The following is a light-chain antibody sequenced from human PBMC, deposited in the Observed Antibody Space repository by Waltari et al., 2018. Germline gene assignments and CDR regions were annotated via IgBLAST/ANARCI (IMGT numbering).Light chain of an antibody. CDR1: QRVSRY. Sequence: DIKLTPSPSSLSASVGDTVTITCRASQRVSRYLNWYQPRPGGAPKLLIFRTSDLQGGVASRLSGSGAGTDYTRTIDSLQPEDLATYYCQQSDGIPFTFGQGTKLEVK. V-gene: IGKV1-39*01. CDR3: QQSDGIPFT. CDR2: RTS. J-gene: IGKJ2*01.